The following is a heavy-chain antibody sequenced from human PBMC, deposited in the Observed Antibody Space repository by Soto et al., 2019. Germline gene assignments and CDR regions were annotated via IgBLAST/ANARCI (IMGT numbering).Heavy chain of an antibody. CDR2: IGTAGDT. Sequence: GGSLRLSCAASGFTFSSYDMHWVRQATGKGLEWVSAIGTAGDTYYPGSVKGRLTISRENAKNSLYLQMNSLRAGDTAVYYCARAARGCSSTSCYRGSFDYWGQGTLVTVSS. J-gene: IGHJ4*02. CDR3: ARAARGCSSTSCYRGSFDY. CDR1: GFTFSSYD. D-gene: IGHD2-2*02. V-gene: IGHV3-13*01.